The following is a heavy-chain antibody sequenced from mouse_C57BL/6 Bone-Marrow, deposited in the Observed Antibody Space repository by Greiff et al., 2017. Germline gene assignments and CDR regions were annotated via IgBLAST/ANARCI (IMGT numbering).Heavy chain of an antibody. CDR1: GYTFTSYG. CDR3: ARRTPYYYGSRGFAY. Sequence: VQLQQSGAELARPGASVKLSCKASGYTFTSYGISWVKQRTGQGLEWIGEIYPRSGNTYYNEKFKGKATLTADKSSSTAYMELRSLTSEDSAVYFCARRTPYYYGSRGFAYWGQGTLVTVSA. J-gene: IGHJ3*01. V-gene: IGHV1-81*01. CDR2: IYPRSGNT. D-gene: IGHD1-1*01.